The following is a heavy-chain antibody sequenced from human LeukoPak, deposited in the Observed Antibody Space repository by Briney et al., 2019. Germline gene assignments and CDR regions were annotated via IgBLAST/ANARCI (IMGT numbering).Heavy chain of an antibody. V-gene: IGHV1-69-2*01. CDR1: GYTFTDYL. CDR3: ATDQRHEGYYNFY. D-gene: IGHD3/OR15-3a*01. CDR2: VDPKDGEA. Sequence: ASVKVSCKTSGYTFTDYLIHWVRQAPGKGFEWMGRVDPKDGEAIYAKSFQSRVTMTPDTSIDTVYMELSSLKSDDTAIYYCATDQRHEGYYNFYWGQGTLVTVSS. J-gene: IGHJ4*02.